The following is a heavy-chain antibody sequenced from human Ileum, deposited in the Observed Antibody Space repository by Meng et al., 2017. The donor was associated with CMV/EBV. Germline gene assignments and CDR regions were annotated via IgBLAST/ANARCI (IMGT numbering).Heavy chain of an antibody. CDR1: DESFSGYY. CDR2: INHRGFI. V-gene: IGHV4-34*01. CDR3: RSTLFRGDVYYSDS. J-gene: IGHJ4*02. Sequence: AVYDESFSGYYWSWVRPSPGEGLEWIGEINHRGFINYNPSLKSRATISEDTSKNQFSLNLKSVTAADTAVYYCRSTLFRGDVYYSDSWGQGTLVTVSS. D-gene: IGHD3-10*01.